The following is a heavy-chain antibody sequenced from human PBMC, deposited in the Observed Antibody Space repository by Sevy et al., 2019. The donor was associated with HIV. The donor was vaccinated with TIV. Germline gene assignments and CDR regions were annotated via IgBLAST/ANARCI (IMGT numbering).Heavy chain of an antibody. J-gene: IGHJ4*02. CDR2: ISWDTVNI. V-gene: IGHV3-9*01. Sequence: GGSLRLSCAASGFIFDDYAMHWVRQAPGKDLEWVSGISWDTVNIGYADSVKGRFTISRANAKNSLYLQMNSLRAEDTALYYCTKDKRRYDILTRGGYFDYWGQGTLVTVSS. D-gene: IGHD3-9*01. CDR1: GFIFDDYA. CDR3: TKDKRRYDILTRGGYFDY.